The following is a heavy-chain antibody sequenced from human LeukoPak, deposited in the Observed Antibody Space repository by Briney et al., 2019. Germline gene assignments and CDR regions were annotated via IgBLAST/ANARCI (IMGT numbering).Heavy chain of an antibody. V-gene: IGHV3-23*01. Sequence: PGGSLRLSCAASGFTFNTYAMNWVRQAPGKGLEWVSAISGRGRSTYYADSVKGRFSISRDNSNNTLYLEMNSLRAEDTAVYYCAKDDCSGGSCFEYFDHWGQGTLVTVSS. D-gene: IGHD2-15*01. J-gene: IGHJ5*02. CDR2: ISGRGRST. CDR3: AKDDCSGGSCFEYFDH. CDR1: GFTFNTYA.